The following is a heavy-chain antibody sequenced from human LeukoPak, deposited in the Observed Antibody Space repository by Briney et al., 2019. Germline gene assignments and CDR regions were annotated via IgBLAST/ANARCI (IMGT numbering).Heavy chain of an antibody. CDR2: VSCSCGST. CDR1: GFTFSRHA. CDR3: AKDLDIVATITGN. Sequence: HPGGSLRLFCAASGFTFSRHAMSWVRQAPGKGLEGVSDVSCSCGSTYYADFVKGRFTNSRDNSKNTLYLQMNSVRAEDTAVYYCAKDLDIVATITGNWGQGTLVTVSS. V-gene: IGHV3-23*01. J-gene: IGHJ4*02. D-gene: IGHD5-12*01.